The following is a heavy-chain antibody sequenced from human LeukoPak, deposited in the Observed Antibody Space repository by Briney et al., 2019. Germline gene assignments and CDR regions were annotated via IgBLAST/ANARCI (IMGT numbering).Heavy chain of an antibody. J-gene: IGHJ5*02. Sequence: PSETLSLTCTVSGGSISSSSYYWGWIRQPPGKGLKWIGSIYYSGSTYYNPSLKSRVTISVDTSKNQFSLKLSSVTAADTAVYYCARAGDIVVVVAATQNWFDPWGQGTLVTVSS. D-gene: IGHD2-15*01. CDR1: GGSISSSSYY. CDR2: IYYSGST. V-gene: IGHV4-39*07. CDR3: ARAGDIVVVVAATQNWFDP.